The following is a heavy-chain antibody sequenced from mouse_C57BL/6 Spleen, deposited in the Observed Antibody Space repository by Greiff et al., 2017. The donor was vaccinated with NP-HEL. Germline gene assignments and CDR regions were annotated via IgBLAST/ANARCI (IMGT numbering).Heavy chain of an antibody. Sequence: VQLQESGAELVKPGASVKLSCKASGYTFTEYTIHWVKQRSGQGLEWIGWFYPGSGSIKYNEKFKDKATLTADKSSSTVYMELSRLTSEDSAVYFCARHEGSPKFITTVVEGAWFAYWGQGTLVTVSA. CDR2: FYPGSGSI. V-gene: IGHV1-62-2*01. CDR1: GYTFTEYT. CDR3: ARHEGSPKFITTVVEGAWFAY. D-gene: IGHD1-1*01. J-gene: IGHJ3*01.